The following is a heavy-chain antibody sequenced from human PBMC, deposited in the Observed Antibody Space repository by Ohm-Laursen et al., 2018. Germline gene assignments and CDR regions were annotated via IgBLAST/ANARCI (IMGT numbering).Heavy chain of an antibody. V-gene: IGHV3-23*01. CDR3: AKRRDGSYTN. J-gene: IGHJ6*02. D-gene: IGHD1-26*01. Sequence: SLRLSCSAFGFTFSNYVMNWVRQAPGEGLEWVSGISGNGGSPYYADSVKGRFTVSRDNSKNTLYLQMNSLRAEDTAVYYCAKRRDGSYTNWGQGTTVTVSS. CDR1: GFTFSNYV. CDR2: ISGNGGSP.